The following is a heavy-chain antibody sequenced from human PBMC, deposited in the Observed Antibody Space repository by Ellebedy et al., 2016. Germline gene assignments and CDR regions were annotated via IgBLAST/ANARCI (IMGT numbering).Heavy chain of an antibody. V-gene: IGHV1-2*04. CDR3: ARAGMEQRSVDYYSYGLDV. CDR2: IHPNSGAT. D-gene: IGHD1/OR15-1a*01. J-gene: IGHJ6*02. Sequence: ASVKVSCKASGYTFTDNYIHWVRQAPGQGLEWMGWIHPNSGATKYAQKFEGWVTMTRDTSISTVYMDLRRPRSDDTAVYSGARAGMEQRSVDYYSYGLDVWGQGTAVTVSS. CDR1: GYTFTDNY.